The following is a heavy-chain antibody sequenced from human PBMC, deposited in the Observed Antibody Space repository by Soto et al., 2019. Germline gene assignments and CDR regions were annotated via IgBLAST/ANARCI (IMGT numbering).Heavy chain of an antibody. D-gene: IGHD3-22*01. V-gene: IGHV1-46*01. CDR2: INPSGGST. CDR1: GYIFTNHY. Sequence: QVQLVQSGAEVKKPGASVKVSCKASGYIFTNHYIHWVRQAPGQGLEWMGIINPSGGSTNYLQKFQSRVTMTRDTSTSTVYMELSSLRSEDTAVYFCARADYYDSSGFYYDYSGQGTLVTVSS. J-gene: IGHJ4*02. CDR3: ARADYYDSSGFYYDY.